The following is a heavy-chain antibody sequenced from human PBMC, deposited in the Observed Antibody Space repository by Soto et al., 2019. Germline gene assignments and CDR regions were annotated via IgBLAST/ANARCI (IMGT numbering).Heavy chain of an antibody. CDR2: ITSTGSHT. D-gene: IGHD3-10*01. CDR1: GGIIFSNYS. CDR3: TTLLLGGSPKNYLRDY. J-gene: IGHJ4*02. Sequence: PGGSLRLSCTVSGGIIFSNYSMSWARQAPGKGLEWVSSITSTGSHTYYADSLQGRFTISRDNAKNSVYLLMNSLRADDTAVYYCTTLLLGGSPKNYLRDYWGQGILVTVS. V-gene: IGHV3-21*01.